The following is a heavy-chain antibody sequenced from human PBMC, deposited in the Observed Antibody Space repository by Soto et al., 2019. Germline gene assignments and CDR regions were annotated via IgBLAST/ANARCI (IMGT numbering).Heavy chain of an antibody. J-gene: IGHJ4*02. CDR1: GFTFSSYS. CDR2: ISSSSSYI. CDR3: ARDWGTAMVSFDY. D-gene: IGHD5-18*01. Sequence: LRLSCAASGFTFSSYSMNWVRQAPGKGLEWVSSISSSSSYIYYADSVKGRFTISRDNAKNSLYLQMNSLRAEDTAVYYCARDWGTAMVSFDYWGQGTLVTVSS. V-gene: IGHV3-21*01.